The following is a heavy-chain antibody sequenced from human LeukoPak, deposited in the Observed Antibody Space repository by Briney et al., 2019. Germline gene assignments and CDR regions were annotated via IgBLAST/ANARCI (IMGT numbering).Heavy chain of an antibody. D-gene: IGHD2/OR15-2a*01. CDR3: ARALGVTPPYHFSYGMDV. CDR1: GFTFSSYW. CDR2: IKQDGIEK. Sequence: PGGSLRLSCAASGFTFSSYWMTWVRQAPGKGLEWVANIKQDGIEKYYVDPVKGRFTISRDNAENSMYLQMNSLRAEDTAVYFCARALGVTPPYHFSYGMDVWGKGATVTVSS. J-gene: IGHJ6*04. V-gene: IGHV3-7*03.